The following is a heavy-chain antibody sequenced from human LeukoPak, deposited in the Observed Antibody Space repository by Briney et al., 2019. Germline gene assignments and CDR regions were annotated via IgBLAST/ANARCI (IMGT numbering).Heavy chain of an antibody. V-gene: IGHV3-23*01. CDR2: ISGGDGST. Sequence: GGSLRLSCAASGFTFNTYAMNWVRRAPGKGLEWVSAISGGDGSTYYADSVKGRFTISRDNSKNTLSLQMSSLRAEDTAVYDCAKRTSSDASVYLVSFDHWGQGTLVTVSS. D-gene: IGHD5/OR15-5a*01. J-gene: IGHJ4*02. CDR1: GFTFNTYA. CDR3: AKRTSSDASVYLVSFDH.